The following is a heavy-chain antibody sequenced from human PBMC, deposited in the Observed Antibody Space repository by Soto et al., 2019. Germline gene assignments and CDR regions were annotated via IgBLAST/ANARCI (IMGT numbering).Heavy chain of an antibody. D-gene: IGHD3-10*01. J-gene: IGHJ5*02. CDR3: ARHRYRTMVQDNWFDP. Sequence: QLQLQESGPGLVKPSETLSLTCTVSGGSISSSSYYWGWIRQPPGKGLEWIGSIYYSGSTYYNPSLKSRVTIAVDTSKNQYSLKLSAVTAAVPAVYYCARHRYRTMVQDNWFDPWGQGTLVTVSS. V-gene: IGHV4-39*01. CDR1: GGSISSSSYY. CDR2: IYYSGST.